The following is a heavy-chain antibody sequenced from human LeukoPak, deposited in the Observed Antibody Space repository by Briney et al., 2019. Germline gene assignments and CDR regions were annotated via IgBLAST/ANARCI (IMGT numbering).Heavy chain of an antibody. CDR3: ARYKTAGDYFDY. V-gene: IGHV3-53*01. CDR1: GFTVSSNN. D-gene: IGHD2-21*02. CDR2: IYSGGSR. Sequence: GGSLRLSCAASGFTVSSNNMSWVRQAPGKGLEWVSIIYSGGSRYYADSVKGRFTISRDNSKNTLYLQMNTLRAEDTAVYYCARYKTAGDYFDYWGQGTLVTVSS. J-gene: IGHJ4*02.